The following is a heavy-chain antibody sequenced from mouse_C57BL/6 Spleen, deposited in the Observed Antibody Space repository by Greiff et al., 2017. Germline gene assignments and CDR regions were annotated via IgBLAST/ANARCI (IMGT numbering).Heavy chain of an antibody. V-gene: IGHV1-80*01. Sequence: VQLQQSGAELVKPGASVKISCKASGYAFSSYWMNWVKQRPGKGLEWIGQIYPGDGDTNYYGKFKGKATLTADKSSSTAYMQLSSLTSEDSAVYFCAKQGYDYAWFAYWGQGTLVTVSA. J-gene: IGHJ3*01. CDR2: IYPGDGDT. D-gene: IGHD2-4*01. CDR3: AKQGYDYAWFAY. CDR1: GYAFSSYW.